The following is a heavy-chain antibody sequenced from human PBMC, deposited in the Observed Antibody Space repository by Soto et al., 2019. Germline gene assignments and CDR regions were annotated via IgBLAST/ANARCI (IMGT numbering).Heavy chain of an antibody. J-gene: IGHJ4*02. V-gene: IGHV3-15*01. CDR2: IKSKTDGGTT. Sequence: GGPLTLSCPAAELLISNAWMSWVRQAPGKGLEWVGRIKSKTDGGTTDYGAAVKGRFTISRDDSKNTMYLQMDSLKTENTAVYYCATGLSSSSSGWGQGNPVTVSS. CDR3: ATGLSSSSSG. CDR1: ELLISNAW. D-gene: IGHD6-6*01.